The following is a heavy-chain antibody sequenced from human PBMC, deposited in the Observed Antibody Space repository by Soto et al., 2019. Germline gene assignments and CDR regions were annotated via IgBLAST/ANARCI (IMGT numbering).Heavy chain of an antibody. CDR2: ISAYNGNT. V-gene: IGHV1-18*01. CDR3: ATDYDYGPNPAGWYYGTDV. CDR1: GYTFTSYG. J-gene: IGHJ6*02. Sequence: QVQLVQSGAEVKKPGASVKVSCKASGYTFTSYGISCVRQAPGQGLEWMGWISAYNGNTNYAQKLQGRVTMTTDTPTSTAYRDLRSLISDDQSVYYCATDYDYGPNPAGWYYGTDVWGQGTTVTDTS. D-gene: IGHD4-17*01.